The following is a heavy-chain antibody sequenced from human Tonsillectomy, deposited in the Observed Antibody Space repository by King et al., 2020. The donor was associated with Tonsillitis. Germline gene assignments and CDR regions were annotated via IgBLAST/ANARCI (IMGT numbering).Heavy chain of an antibody. D-gene: IGHD2-2*01. J-gene: IGHJ6*03. CDR2: ISAYTGNT. V-gene: IGHV1-18*01. CDR1: GYTFTSYG. Sequence: QLVQSGAEVKKPGASVKISCKASGYTFTSYGISWVRQAPGQGLEWMGWISAYTGNTNYAQKLQGRVTMTTDTSTNTAYMELRSLGSDDTAVYYCARKYCSSTSCYYNYMDVWGKGTTGTVTS. CDR3: ARKYCSSTSCYYNYMDV.